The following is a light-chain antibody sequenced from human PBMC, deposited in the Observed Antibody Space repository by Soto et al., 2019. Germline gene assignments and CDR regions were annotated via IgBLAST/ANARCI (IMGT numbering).Light chain of an antibody. CDR3: QQYGSWT. V-gene: IGKV3-20*01. J-gene: IGKJ1*01. Sequence: EIVLTQSPGTLSLSPGERATLSCRASQSISSNYLAWYQQKPGQAPRLLIYGASSRATGIPDRFSGSGSGXXXXXXXXXXXPXDXXIXYCQQYGSWTFGQGAKVEIK. CDR2: GAS. CDR1: QSISSNY.